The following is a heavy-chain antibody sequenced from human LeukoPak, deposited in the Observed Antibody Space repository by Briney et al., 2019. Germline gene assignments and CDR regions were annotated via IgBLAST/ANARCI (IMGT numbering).Heavy chain of an antibody. V-gene: IGHV3-13*01. CDR3: ARVIRQTQQLVRYFDY. D-gene: IGHD6-13*01. CDR1: GFTFSSYD. Sequence: GGSLRLSCAASGFTFSSYDMHWVRQPTGKGLEWVSSIGAAGDTYYPDSVKGRFTISRENAKNSLYLQMNSLRAEDTAVYYCARVIRQTQQLVRYFDYWGQGTLVTVSS. J-gene: IGHJ4*02. CDR2: IGAAGDT.